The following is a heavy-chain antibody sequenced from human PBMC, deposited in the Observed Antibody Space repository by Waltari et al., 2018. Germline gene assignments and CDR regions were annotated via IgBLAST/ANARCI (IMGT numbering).Heavy chain of an antibody. V-gene: IGHV1-24*01. J-gene: IGHJ4*02. Sequence: QVQLVQSGAEVKKPGAPVKVSCKVSGYPLTELSMHWVRPAPGKGLEWMGGFDPEDGETIYAQKFQGRVTMTEDTSTDTAYMELSSLRSEDTAVYYCATDQSGGSYFPHWGQGTLVTVSS. CDR1: GYPLTELS. D-gene: IGHD1-26*01. CDR2: FDPEDGET. CDR3: ATDQSGGSYFPH.